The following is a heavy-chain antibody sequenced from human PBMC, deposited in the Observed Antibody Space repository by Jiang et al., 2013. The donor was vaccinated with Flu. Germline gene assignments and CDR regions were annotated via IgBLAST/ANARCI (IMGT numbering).Heavy chain of an antibody. J-gene: IGHJ4*02. D-gene: IGHD2-15*01. CDR3: ARGRVYCSGGSCYSSAFDY. V-gene: IGHV4-34*01. CDR2: INHSGST. Sequence: KGLEWIGEINHSGSTNYNPSLKSRVTISVDTSKNQFSLKLSSVTAADTAVYYCARGRVYCSGGSCYSSAFDYWGQGTLVTVSS.